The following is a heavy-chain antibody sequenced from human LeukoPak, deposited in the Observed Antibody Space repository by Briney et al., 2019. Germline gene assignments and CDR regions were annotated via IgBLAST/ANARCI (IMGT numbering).Heavy chain of an antibody. CDR1: GYTLTAYD. Sequence: GASVKASCKASGYTLTAYDVNCVRQATGQGLEWMGWMKSNSVNPGSAQDLQGRVTVPWDTSISTAYMGLSSLRSEDTAVYYCARGPQYYYDSSGSFDYWGQGTLVTVSS. CDR2: MKSNSVNP. J-gene: IGHJ4*02. D-gene: IGHD3-22*01. V-gene: IGHV1-8*03. CDR3: ARGPQYYYDSSGSFDY.